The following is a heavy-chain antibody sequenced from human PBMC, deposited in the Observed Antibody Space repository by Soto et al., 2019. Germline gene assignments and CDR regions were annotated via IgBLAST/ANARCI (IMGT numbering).Heavy chain of an antibody. CDR1: GFTFSSYA. V-gene: IGHV3-23*01. CDR3: AKEPYCSSTSCYSETLDV. J-gene: IGHJ6*04. Sequence: GGSLRLSCAASGFTFSSYAMSWVRQAPGKGLEWVSAISGSGGSTYYADSVKGRFTISRDNSKNTLYLQMNSLRAEDTAVYYCAKEPYCSSTSCYSETLDVWGKGTTVTVSS. D-gene: IGHD2-2*01. CDR2: ISGSGGST.